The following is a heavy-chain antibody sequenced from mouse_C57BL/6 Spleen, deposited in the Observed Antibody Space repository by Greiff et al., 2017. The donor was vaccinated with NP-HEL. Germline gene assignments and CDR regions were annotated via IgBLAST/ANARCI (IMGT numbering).Heavy chain of an antibody. D-gene: IGHD2-2*01. CDR3: ARGHGYDSSWFAY. J-gene: IGHJ3*01. Sequence: EVKLQESGGGLVKPGGSLKLSCAASGFTFSSYAMSWVRQTPEKRLEWVATISDGGSYTYYPDNVKGRFTISRDNAKNNLYLQMSHLKSEDTAMYYCARGHGYDSSWFAYWGQGTLVTVSA. CDR2: ISDGGSYT. CDR1: GFTFSSYA. V-gene: IGHV5-4*03.